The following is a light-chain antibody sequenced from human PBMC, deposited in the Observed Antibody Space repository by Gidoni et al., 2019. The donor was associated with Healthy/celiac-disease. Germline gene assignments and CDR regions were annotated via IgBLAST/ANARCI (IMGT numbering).Light chain of an antibody. CDR2: GKN. CDR3: NSRDSSGNHVV. J-gene: IGLJ2*01. Sequence: SSELTQAPAVSVALGQTVRITCQGDSLRSYYASWYQQKPGQAPVLVIYGKNNRPSGIPDRFSGSSSGNTASLTITGAQAEVEADYYCNSRDSSGNHVVFGGGTKLTVL. V-gene: IGLV3-19*01. CDR1: SLRSYY.